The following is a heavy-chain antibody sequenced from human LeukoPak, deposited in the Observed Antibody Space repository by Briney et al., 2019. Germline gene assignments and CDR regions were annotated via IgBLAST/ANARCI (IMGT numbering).Heavy chain of an antibody. D-gene: IGHD3-22*01. V-gene: IGHV4-59*01. CDR1: GGSISSYY. Sequence: SETLSLTCTVSGGSISSYYWSWIRQPPGKGLEWIGYIYYSGTTNYNPSLKSRVNISVDTSKNQFSLRLSSVTAADTAVYYCARHHDGRGFYFDYWGQGTLVTVSS. CDR3: ARHHDGRGFYFDY. J-gene: IGHJ4*02. CDR2: IYYSGTT.